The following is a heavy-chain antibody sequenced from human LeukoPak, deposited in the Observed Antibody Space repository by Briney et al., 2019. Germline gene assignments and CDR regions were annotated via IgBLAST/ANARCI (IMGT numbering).Heavy chain of an antibody. J-gene: IGHJ4*02. Sequence: PGGSLRLSCAASGFTFSSYSMNWVRQAPGKGLEWVSSISSSSSYIYYADSVKGRFTISRDNAKNSLYLQMNSLRAEDTAVYYCARGYSGYDSPSYFDYWGQGTLVTVSS. D-gene: IGHD5-12*01. CDR1: GFTFSSYS. V-gene: IGHV3-21*04. CDR2: ISSSSSYI. CDR3: ARGYSGYDSPSYFDY.